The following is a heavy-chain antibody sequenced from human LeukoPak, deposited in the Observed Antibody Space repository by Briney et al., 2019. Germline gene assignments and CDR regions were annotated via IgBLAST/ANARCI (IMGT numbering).Heavy chain of an antibody. CDR3: ALGWDSVDY. CDR2: IHTSGTT. J-gene: IGHJ4*02. V-gene: IGHV4-4*07. D-gene: IGHD1-26*01. Sequence: SGTLSLTCTVSGGSISSNYWTWIRQPAGKGLEWIGRIHTSGTTNYNPSLKSRVTMSVDTSKNQFSLKLSSVTAADTAVYYCALGWDSVDYWGQGILVTVSS. CDR1: GGSISSNY.